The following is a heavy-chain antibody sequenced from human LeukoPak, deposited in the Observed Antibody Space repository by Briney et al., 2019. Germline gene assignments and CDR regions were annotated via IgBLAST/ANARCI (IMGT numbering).Heavy chain of an antibody. J-gene: IGHJ4*02. CDR3: ARVGQWLVGGYYFDY. D-gene: IGHD6-19*01. V-gene: IGHV3-23*01. CDR2: ISGSGGST. CDR1: GFTFSSYA. Sequence: QPGGSLRLSCAASGFTFSSYAMSWVRQAPGKGLEWVSGISGSGGSTYYADSVKGRFTISRDNSKNTLYLQMNSLRAEDTAVYYCARVGQWLVGGYYFDYWGQGTLVTVSS.